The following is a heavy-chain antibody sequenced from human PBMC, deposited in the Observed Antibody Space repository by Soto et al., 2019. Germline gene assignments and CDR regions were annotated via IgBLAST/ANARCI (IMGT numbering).Heavy chain of an antibody. CDR2: IYYSGST. Sequence: QVQLQESGPGLVKPSETLSLTCTVSGGSISSYYWSWIRQPPGKGLEWIGYIYYSGSTNYNPSLKSRVTISVDTSKNQFSLKLSSVTAADTAVYYCARLRYWNDAVDVWGKGTTVTVSS. CDR3: ARLRYWNDAVDV. J-gene: IGHJ6*04. D-gene: IGHD1-1*01. CDR1: GGSISSYY. V-gene: IGHV4-59*13.